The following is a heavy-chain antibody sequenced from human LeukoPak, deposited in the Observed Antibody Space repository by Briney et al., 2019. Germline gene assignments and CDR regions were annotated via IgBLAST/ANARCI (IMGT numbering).Heavy chain of an antibody. D-gene: IGHD2-15*01. CDR3: AREIRGLVNYYYYYYMDV. V-gene: IGHV4-59*01. J-gene: IGHJ6*03. CDR1: GGSISSYY. CDR2: IYYSGST. Sequence: SETLSLTCTVSGGSISSYYWSWIRQPPGKVLEWIGYIYYSGSTNYNPSLKSRVTISVDTSKNQFSLKLSSVTAADTAVYYCAREIRGLVNYYYYYYMDVWGKGTTVTVSS.